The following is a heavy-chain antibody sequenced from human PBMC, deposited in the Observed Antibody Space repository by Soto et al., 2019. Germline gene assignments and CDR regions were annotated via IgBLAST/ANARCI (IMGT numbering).Heavy chain of an antibody. CDR1: GFTFDSYA. CDR3: TRAASPHYSGSGSFYHTRTSYFFDY. Sequence: EVQLVESGGGLVQPGRSLRLSCAASGFTFDSYAMHWVRQAPGKGLEWVSGITWNSGSVFYADSVKGRFTISRDSAKNSLYLQMNSLRADDTALYYCTRAASPHYSGSGSFYHTRTSYFFDYWGQGALVTVSS. J-gene: IGHJ4*02. D-gene: IGHD3-10*01. CDR2: ITWNSGSV. V-gene: IGHV3-9*01.